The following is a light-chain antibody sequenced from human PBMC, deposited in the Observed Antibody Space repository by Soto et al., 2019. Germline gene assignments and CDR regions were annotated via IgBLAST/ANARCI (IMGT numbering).Light chain of an antibody. Sequence: EIVLTPSPGILSLSPGERATLSCRASHSVSSCYVAWYQQKPGQAPRLLIYEASIRAIVIPDRFSGSGSGTDFTLNISRLEPEDFAVYHCQQYGSSPPTFGQGSKVEIK. CDR1: HSVSSCY. V-gene: IGKV3-20*01. J-gene: IGKJ1*01. CDR2: EAS. CDR3: QQYGSSPPT.